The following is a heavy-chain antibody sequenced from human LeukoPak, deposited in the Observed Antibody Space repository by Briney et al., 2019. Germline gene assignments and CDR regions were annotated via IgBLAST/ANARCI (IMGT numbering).Heavy chain of an antibody. D-gene: IGHD3-22*01. CDR2: IRYDGSNK. Sequence: PSGGSLRLSCAASGFTFSSYGMHWVRQAPGKGLGWVAFIRYDGSNKYYADSVKGRFTISRDNSKNTLYLQMNSLRAEDTAVYYCAKVEGSGYFVDYWGQGTLVTVSS. V-gene: IGHV3-30*02. CDR3: AKVEGSGYFVDY. J-gene: IGHJ4*02. CDR1: GFTFSSYG.